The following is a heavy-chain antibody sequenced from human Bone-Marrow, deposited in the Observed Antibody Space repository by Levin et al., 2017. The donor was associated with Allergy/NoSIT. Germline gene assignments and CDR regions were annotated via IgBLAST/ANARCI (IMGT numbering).Heavy chain of an antibody. J-gene: IGHJ4*02. CDR1: GASVSTSSAT. V-gene: IGHV6-1*01. D-gene: IGHD3-16*01. CDR3: ARERGEESATWYETFDC. Sequence: PSETLSLTCAVSGASVSTSSATWNWIRQSPSGGLEWLGRAYYKSEWNTDYAMSVKSRITITPDTSKNQFSLHLNSVTPEDTGVYDCARERGEESATWYETFDCWGQGTQVTVSS. CDR2: AYYKSEWNT.